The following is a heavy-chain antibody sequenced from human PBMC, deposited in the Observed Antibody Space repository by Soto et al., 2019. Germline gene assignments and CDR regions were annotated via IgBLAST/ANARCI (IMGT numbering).Heavy chain of an antibody. D-gene: IGHD6-19*01. CDR1: GGYIRNSSHC. CDR2: FYYSGST. J-gene: IGHJ4*02. CDR3: ARHVNLPLAGTGFDS. V-gene: IGHV4-39*01. Sequence: SQTHPLSYTVSGGYIRNSSHCWACNRQPPGKGLEWIGGFYYSGSTNYNPSLRSRVTMSIGTSQEQFSLKLSSVTATDTAVYYCARHVNLPLAGTGFDSWGRGTLVTVSS.